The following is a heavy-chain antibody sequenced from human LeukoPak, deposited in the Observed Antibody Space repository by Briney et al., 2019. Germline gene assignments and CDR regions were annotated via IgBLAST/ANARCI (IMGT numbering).Heavy chain of an antibody. V-gene: IGHV1-3*01. J-gene: IGHJ4*02. Sequence: ASVKVSCKASRYTFTSYAIHWVRRAPGQRLEWMGWINAGNGDTKYSQKFQGRVTIARDTSASTAYMELSSLRSEDTAVYYCARDRGGTGDSDYWGQGTLVTVSS. CDR3: ARDRGGTGDSDY. D-gene: IGHD1-1*01. CDR1: RYTFTSYA. CDR2: INAGNGDT.